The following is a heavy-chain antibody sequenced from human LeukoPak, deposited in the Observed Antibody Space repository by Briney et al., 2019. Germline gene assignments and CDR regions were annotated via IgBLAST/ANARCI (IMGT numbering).Heavy chain of an antibody. CDR2: INHSGST. Sequence: PSETLSLTCAVYGGSFSGYYWSWIRQPPGKGLEWIGEINHSGSTNYNPSLKSRVTISVDTSKNQFSLKLSSVTAADTAVYYRASAYGLGYCSGGSCYRRGWDYWGQGTLVTVSS. D-gene: IGHD2-15*01. CDR1: GGSFSGYY. V-gene: IGHV4-34*01. J-gene: IGHJ4*02. CDR3: ASAYGLGYCSGGSCYRRGWDY.